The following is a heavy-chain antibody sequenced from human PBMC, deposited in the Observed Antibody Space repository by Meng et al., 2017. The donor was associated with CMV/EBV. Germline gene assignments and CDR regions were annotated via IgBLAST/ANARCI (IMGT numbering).Heavy chain of an antibody. D-gene: IGHD2-2*01. CDR1: GFTFSSYS. CDR3: ARDRDCSSTSCYGVGMYV. J-gene: IGHJ6*02. CDR2: ISSSSSYI. Sequence: GESLKISCAASGFTFSSYSMNWVRQAPGKGLEWVSSISSSSSYIYYADSVKGRFAISRDNAKNSLYLQMNSLRAEDTAVYYCARDRDCSSTSCYGVGMYVWGQGTTVTVSS. V-gene: IGHV3-21*01.